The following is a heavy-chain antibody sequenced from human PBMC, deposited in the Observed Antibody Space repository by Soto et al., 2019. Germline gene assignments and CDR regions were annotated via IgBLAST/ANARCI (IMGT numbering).Heavy chain of an antibody. V-gene: IGHV4-61*01. Sequence: SESLSVTCTVSVRSCSSDTHYWSWILQPPWKRLEWIGFIYSSGSTNYNPSLKSRVTMSVDTSKNQFSLKLRSVIVADTAVYHCARFVRSCSGTTCYTRADVWGQGTTVTVSS. CDR2: IYSSGST. D-gene: IGHD2-2*02. CDR3: ARFVRSCSGTTCYTRADV. CDR1: VRSCSSDTHY. J-gene: IGHJ6*02.